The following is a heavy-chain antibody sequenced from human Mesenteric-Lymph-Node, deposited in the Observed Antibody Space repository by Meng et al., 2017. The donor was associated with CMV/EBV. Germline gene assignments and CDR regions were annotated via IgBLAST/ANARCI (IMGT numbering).Heavy chain of an antibody. CDR3: ARDGDLNYDILTGEMVPEYYVMDV. Sequence: ASVKVSCKASGYIFTGYYIHWVRQAPGQGLEWMGWIYPNSVGTNYALKFQGRVTMTRDTSTSTAYMELRSLRSDDTAVYYCARDGDLNYDILTGEMVPEYYVMDVWGQGTTVTVSS. CDR2: IYPNSVGT. J-gene: IGHJ6*02. CDR1: GYIFTGYY. V-gene: IGHV1-2*02. D-gene: IGHD3-9*01.